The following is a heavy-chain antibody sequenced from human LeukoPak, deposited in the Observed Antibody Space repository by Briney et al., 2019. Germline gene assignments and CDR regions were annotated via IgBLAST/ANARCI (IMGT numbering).Heavy chain of an antibody. CDR3: ARGFLGDAFDI. CDR1: GFTFSRYD. CDR2: IGTVGDP. J-gene: IGHJ3*02. V-gene: IGHV3-13*05. Sequence: PGGSLRLSCAASGFTFSRYDMHWVRQATGKGLEWVSAIGTVGDPYYPGSVKGRFTISRENAKNSLYPQMNSLRAGDTAVYYCARGFLGDAFDIWGQGTMVIVSS. D-gene: IGHD3-3*01.